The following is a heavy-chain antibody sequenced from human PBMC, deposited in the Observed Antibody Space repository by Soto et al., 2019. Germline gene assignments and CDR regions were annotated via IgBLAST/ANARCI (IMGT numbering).Heavy chain of an antibody. J-gene: IGHJ4*01. V-gene: IGHV1-18*01. CDR2: ISAFNGKT. D-gene: IGHD3-22*01. Sequence: QIQLVQSGAEVKKPGASVKVSCKASGYTFNIYGINWVRQAPGQGLEWMGWISAFNGKTNYAQNVQGRVTMTTDTSTGTAYVELRSLRSDDTAVYYCAGDRVPSSSGFFPFDYWGHGTLVTVSS. CDR1: GYTFNIYG. CDR3: AGDRVPSSSGFFPFDY.